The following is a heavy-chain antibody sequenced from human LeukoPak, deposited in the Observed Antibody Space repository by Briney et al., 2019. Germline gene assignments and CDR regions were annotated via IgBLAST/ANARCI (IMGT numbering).Heavy chain of an antibody. CDR2: ISYDGSNK. Sequence: GRSLRLSCAASGFTFSSYGMHWVRQAPGKGLEWVAVISYDGSNKYYADSVKGRFTISRDNAKNSLFLQMNSLRVEDTAVYFCARGGHWLDPWGQGTMVTVSP. CDR1: GFTFSSYG. V-gene: IGHV3-30*03. J-gene: IGHJ5*02. CDR3: ARGGHWLDP.